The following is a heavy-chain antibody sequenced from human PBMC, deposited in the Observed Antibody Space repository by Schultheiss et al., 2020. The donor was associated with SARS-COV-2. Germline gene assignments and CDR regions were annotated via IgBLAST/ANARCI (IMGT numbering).Heavy chain of an antibody. CDR1: GFTFSSYA. CDR2: ISGSGGST. D-gene: IGHD2-21*01. CDR3: AKRGPCGADCPYYYYGMDV. Sequence: GGSLRLSCAASGFTFSSYAMSWVRQAPGKGLEWVSAISGSGGSTYYADSVKGRFTISRDNSKNTLYLQMNSLRAEDTAVYYCAKRGPCGADCPYYYYGMDVWGQGTTVTVSS. J-gene: IGHJ6*02. V-gene: IGHV3-23*01.